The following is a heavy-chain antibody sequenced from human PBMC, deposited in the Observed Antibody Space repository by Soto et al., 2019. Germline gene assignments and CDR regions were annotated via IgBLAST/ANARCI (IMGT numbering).Heavy chain of an antibody. CDR3: ARTRDYGDYVSDWYFDL. D-gene: IGHD4-17*01. J-gene: IGHJ2*01. Sequence: QVQLVQSGAEVKKPGSSVKVSCKASGGTFSSYAISWVRQAPGQGLEWMGGIIPIFGTANYAQKFQGRVTITADESTSTAYMELSSLRSEDTAVYYCARTRDYGDYVSDWYFDLWGRGTLVTVSS. V-gene: IGHV1-69*12. CDR1: GGTFSSYA. CDR2: IIPIFGTA.